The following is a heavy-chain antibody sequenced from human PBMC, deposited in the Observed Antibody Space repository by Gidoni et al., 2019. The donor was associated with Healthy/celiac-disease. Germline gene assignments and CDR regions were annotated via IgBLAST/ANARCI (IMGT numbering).Heavy chain of an antibody. D-gene: IGHD2-2*01. CDR2: INHSGST. CDR3: ARGRGYCSSTSCYARYYYYGMDV. J-gene: IGHJ6*02. V-gene: IGHV4-34*01. CDR1: GGSFSGYY. Sequence: QVQLQQWGAGRLKPSETLSLTCAVYGGSFSGYYWSWIRQPPGKGLEWIGEINHSGSTNYNPSLKSRVTISVDTSKNQFSLKLSSVTAADTAVYYCARGRGYCSSTSCYARYYYYGMDVWGQGTTVTVSS.